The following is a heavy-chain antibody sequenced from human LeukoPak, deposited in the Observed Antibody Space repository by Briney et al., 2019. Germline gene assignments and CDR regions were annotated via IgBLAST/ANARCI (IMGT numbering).Heavy chain of an antibody. Sequence: PGGSLRLSCAASGFTFSDYYMSWVRQAPGKGLEWVSVIYSGGSTYYADSVKGRFTISRDNLKNTLYLQMNSLRAEDTAVYYCARGGATGFYVFYWGQGTLVTVSS. CDR3: ARGGATGFYVFY. CDR2: IYSGGST. CDR1: GFTFSDYY. J-gene: IGHJ4*02. V-gene: IGHV3-53*01. D-gene: IGHD1-26*01.